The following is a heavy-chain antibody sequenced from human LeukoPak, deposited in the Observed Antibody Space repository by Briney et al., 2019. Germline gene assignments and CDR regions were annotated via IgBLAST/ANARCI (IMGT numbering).Heavy chain of an antibody. Sequence: GGSLRLSCAASGFTFSAYSMTWVRQAPGKGPEWVSTISGSGENIYFADSMKGRFTISRDNSKNSLSLQLNSLRAEDTAIYYCAKAVDPLLWFGELLYTTFDYWGQGTLITVSS. CDR2: ISGSGENI. CDR3: AKAVDPLLWFGELLYTTFDY. V-gene: IGHV3-23*01. CDR1: GFTFSAYS. D-gene: IGHD3-10*01. J-gene: IGHJ4*02.